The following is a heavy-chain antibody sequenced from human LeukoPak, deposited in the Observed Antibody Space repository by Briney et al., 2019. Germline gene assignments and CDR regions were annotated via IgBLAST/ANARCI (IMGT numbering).Heavy chain of an antibody. D-gene: IGHD3-10*01. V-gene: IGHV1-2*02. CDR1: GYTFTGYY. J-gene: IGHJ4*02. CDR3: ARDQPTGGSGSYCEVY. CDR2: INPNSGGT. Sequence: ASVKVSCKASGYTFTGYYMHWVRQAPGQGLEWMGWINPNSGGTNYAQKFQGRVTMTRDTSISTAYMELSRLRSDDTAVYYCARDQPTGGSGSYCEVYWGQGTLVTVSS.